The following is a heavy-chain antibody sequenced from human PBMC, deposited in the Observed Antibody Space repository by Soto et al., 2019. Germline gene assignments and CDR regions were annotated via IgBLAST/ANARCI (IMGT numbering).Heavy chain of an antibody. CDR3: ASTTVHYYYGMDV. J-gene: IGHJ6*02. CDR2: ISYDGSNK. Sequence: PGGSLRLSCAASGFTFSSYAMHWVRQAPGKGLEWVAVISYDGSNKYYADSVKGRFTISRDNSKNTLYLQMNSLRAEDTAVYYCASTTVHYYYGMDVWGQGTTVTVSS. D-gene: IGHD4-17*01. V-gene: IGHV3-30-3*01. CDR1: GFTFSSYA.